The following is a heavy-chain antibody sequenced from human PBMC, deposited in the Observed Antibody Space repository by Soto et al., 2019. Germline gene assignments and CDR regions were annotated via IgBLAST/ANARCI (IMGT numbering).Heavy chain of an antibody. Sequence: QVQLVESGGGVVQPGRSLRLSCAASGFTFSDYGMHWVRQAPGKGLEWVALIWYDGSDKYYADSVRGRFTISRDNSMNTLYRQMNSLTGEDTAVYFCARTVGGRRYSYGMDIWGQGTTVTVSS. D-gene: IGHD1-26*01. J-gene: IGHJ6*02. CDR1: GFTFSDYG. CDR2: IWYDGSDK. V-gene: IGHV3-33*01. CDR3: ARTVGGRRYSYGMDI.